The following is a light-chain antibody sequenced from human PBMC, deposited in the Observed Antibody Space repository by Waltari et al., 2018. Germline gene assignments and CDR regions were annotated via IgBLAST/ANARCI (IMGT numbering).Light chain of an antibody. V-gene: IGLV3-21*02. Sequence: SYVLTQPPSVSVAPGQTARITCGGANIGSKGVHCYQQKPGQAPVLVVYDDSDRPSGIPERFSGSNSGNTATLTISRVEAGDEADYICQVWDLNSDHVFGSGTMLTVL. CDR3: QVWDLNSDHV. CDR2: DDS. J-gene: IGLJ1*01. CDR1: NIGSKG.